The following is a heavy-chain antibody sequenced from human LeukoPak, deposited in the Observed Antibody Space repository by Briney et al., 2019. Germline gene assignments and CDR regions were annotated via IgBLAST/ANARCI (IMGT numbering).Heavy chain of an antibody. Sequence: PGRSLRLSCAASGFTFSSYGMHWVRQAPGKGLEWVAVISYDGSNKYYADSVKGRFTISRDNSKNTLYLQMNSLRAEDTAVYYCAKDVDGEDYFDYWGQGTLVTVSS. J-gene: IGHJ4*02. D-gene: IGHD3-10*01. CDR3: AKDVDGEDYFDY. V-gene: IGHV3-30*18. CDR2: ISYDGSNK. CDR1: GFTFSSYG.